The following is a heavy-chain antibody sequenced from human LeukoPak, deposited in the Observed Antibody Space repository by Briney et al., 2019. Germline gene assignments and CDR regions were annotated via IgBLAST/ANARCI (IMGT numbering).Heavy chain of an antibody. CDR1: GFTFSSYS. J-gene: IGHJ3*02. CDR3: ARDPYSGYDLWRAFDI. V-gene: IGHV3-21*01. Sequence: GGSLRLSCAASGFTFSSYSMNWVRQAPGKGLEWVSSISSSSRYIYYADSGKGRFPISRDNAKDSLYLQMNSLRAEDTAVYYCARDPYSGYDLWRAFDIWGQGTMVSVSS. D-gene: IGHD5-12*01. CDR2: ISSSSRYI.